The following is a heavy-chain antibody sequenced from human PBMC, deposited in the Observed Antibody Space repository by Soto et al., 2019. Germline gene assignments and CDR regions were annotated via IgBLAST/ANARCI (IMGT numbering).Heavy chain of an antibody. D-gene: IGHD6-19*01. CDR2: TDYSGNT. Sequence: QVQLQESGPGLVRPSETLSLTCPVSSDSISSYYWIWIRQSPGKGLEWIGYTDYSGNTNYNPSLKSRVTTSGDTSKNQCSLRLSSVTAADSAVYYGARAVGDPRDYLDYCSQGTLVTVSS. CDR1: SDSISSYY. CDR3: ARAVGDPRDYLDY. V-gene: IGHV4-59*08. J-gene: IGHJ4*02.